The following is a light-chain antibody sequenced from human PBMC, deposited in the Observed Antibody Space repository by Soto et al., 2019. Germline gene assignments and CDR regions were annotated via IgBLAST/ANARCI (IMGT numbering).Light chain of an antibody. Sequence: EIVLTQSPGTLSLSPGERATLSCRASQSVSSSYLAWYQQKPDQAPRLLIYGASSRATGIPDRFSGSGSGTDFTLTISRLEPEDFAVDYCQQYGSSPPGWTFGQGTKVEIK. CDR2: GAS. CDR3: QQYGSSPPGWT. J-gene: IGKJ1*01. V-gene: IGKV3-20*01. CDR1: QSVSSSY.